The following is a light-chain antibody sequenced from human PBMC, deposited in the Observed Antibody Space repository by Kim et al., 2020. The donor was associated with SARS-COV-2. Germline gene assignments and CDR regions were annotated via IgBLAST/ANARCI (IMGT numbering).Light chain of an antibody. J-gene: IGKJ4*02. CDR2: AAS. Sequence: IPFTPSPSSLSASVGDRVTITCRASQGISSSLAWYQQTPGKSPKLLIYAASTLQSGVPSRFSGSGSGTDFALTISSLQPEDFATYYCQQLNSYPLTFGRGTKVDIK. CDR1: QGISSS. V-gene: IGKV1-9*01. CDR3: QQLNSYPLT.